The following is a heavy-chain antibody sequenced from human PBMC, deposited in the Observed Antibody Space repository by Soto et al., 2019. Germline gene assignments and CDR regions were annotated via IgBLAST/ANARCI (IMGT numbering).Heavy chain of an antibody. D-gene: IGHD6-13*01. CDR3: ARGDYLQPAGTIYY. J-gene: IGHJ4*02. CDR2: INHSGST. Sequence: SETLSLTCAVYGGSFSGYYWTWIRQPPGKGLEWIGEINHSGSTNYNPSLKSRVTISVDTSKNQFSLRLDSVTAADTAFYYCARGDYLQPAGTIYYWGQGTLVTVSS. V-gene: IGHV4-34*01. CDR1: GGSFSGYY.